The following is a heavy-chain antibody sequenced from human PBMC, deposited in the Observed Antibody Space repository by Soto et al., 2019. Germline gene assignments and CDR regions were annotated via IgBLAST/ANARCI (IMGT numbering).Heavy chain of an antibody. CDR3: ARDGYCTNGVCYIPYYYYGMDV. J-gene: IGHJ6*02. Sequence: GGSLRLSCAASGFTFSSYSMNWVRQAPGKGLEWVSSISSSSSYIYYADSVKGRFTISRDNAKNSLYLQMNSLRAEDTAVYYCARDGYCTNGVCYIPYYYYGMDVWGQGTTVTVS. D-gene: IGHD2-8*01. V-gene: IGHV3-21*01. CDR1: GFTFSSYS. CDR2: ISSSSSYI.